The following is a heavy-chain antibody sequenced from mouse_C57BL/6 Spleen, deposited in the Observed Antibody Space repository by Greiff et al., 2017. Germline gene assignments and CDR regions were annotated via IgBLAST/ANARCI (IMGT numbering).Heavy chain of an antibody. CDR1: GFTFSNYW. V-gene: IGHV6-3*01. CDR2: IRLKSDNYAT. Sequence: EVQLVESGGGLVQPGGSMKLSCVASGFTFSNYWMNWVRQSPEKGLEWVAQIRLKSDNYATHYAESVKGRFTISRDDSKSSVYLQMNNLRAEDTGIYYCTGSNYEGWFAYWGQGTLVTVSA. CDR3: TGSNYEGWFAY. J-gene: IGHJ3*01. D-gene: IGHD2-5*01.